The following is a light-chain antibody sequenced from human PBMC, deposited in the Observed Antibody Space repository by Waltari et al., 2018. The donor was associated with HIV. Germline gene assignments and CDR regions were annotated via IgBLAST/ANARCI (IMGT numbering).Light chain of an antibody. CDR2: GNN. CDR1: SSNIGTDYD. CDR3: QSYDSRLSAVV. V-gene: IGLV1-40*01. Sequence: QSVLTQPPSVSGAPGQTVTISCTGSSSNIGTDYDVHWDQQLQGTVPKPLIYGNNLLPAGVPDRFSGSKSGTSASLAITGLQAEDEAVYYCQSYDSRLSAVVFGGGTKLTVL. J-gene: IGLJ2*01.